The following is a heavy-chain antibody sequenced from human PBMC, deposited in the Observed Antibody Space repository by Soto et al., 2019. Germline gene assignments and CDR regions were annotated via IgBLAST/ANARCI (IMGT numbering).Heavy chain of an antibody. J-gene: IGHJ5*02. CDR3: ATPWVDSSGWFGWFDP. D-gene: IGHD6-19*01. V-gene: IGHV1-18*01. CDR1: GYTFTSYG. CDR2: ISAYNGNT. Sequence: GASVKVSCKASGYTFTSYGISWVRQAPGQGLEWMGWISAYNGNTNYAQKLQGRVTMTTDTSTSTAYMELRSLRSDDTAVYYCATPWVDSSGWFGWFDPWGQGTLVTVSS.